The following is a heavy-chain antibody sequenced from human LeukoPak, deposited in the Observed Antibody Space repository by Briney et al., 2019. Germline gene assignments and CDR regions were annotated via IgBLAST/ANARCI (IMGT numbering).Heavy chain of an antibody. J-gene: IGHJ4*02. V-gene: IGHV3-30*02. CDR2: IWYDGSNK. Sequence: PGGSLRLSCAASGFTFSSYGMHWVRQAPGRGLEWVAVIWYDGSNKYYADSVKGRFTISRDNSKNTLYLQMDSLRAEDTAVYYCAKDFDYYDSSGYYFDYWGQGTLVTVSS. D-gene: IGHD3-22*01. CDR3: AKDFDYYDSSGYYFDY. CDR1: GFTFSSYG.